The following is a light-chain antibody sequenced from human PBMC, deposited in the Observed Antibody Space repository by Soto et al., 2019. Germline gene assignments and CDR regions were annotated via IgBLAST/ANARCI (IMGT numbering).Light chain of an antibody. J-gene: IGLJ1*01. Sequence: QFVLTQPPSVSGSPGQSVTISCTGTSSDVGSYNRVSWYQQPPGTAPKLMIYEVSNRPSGVPDRFSGSKSGNTASLTISGLQAEDEADYYCSSYTSTSTYVFGTGTKLTVL. CDR1: SSDVGSYNR. CDR3: SSYTSTSTYV. V-gene: IGLV2-18*02. CDR2: EVS.